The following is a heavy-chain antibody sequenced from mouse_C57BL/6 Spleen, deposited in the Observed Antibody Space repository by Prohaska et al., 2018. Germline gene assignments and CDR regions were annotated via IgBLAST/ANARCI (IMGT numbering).Heavy chain of an antibody. V-gene: IGHV1-15*01. Sequence: GAELVRPGASVTLSCKASGYTFTDYEMHWVKQTPVHGLEWIGAIDPETGGTAYNQKFKGKAILTADKSSSTAYMELRSLTSEDSAVYYCTKMVTTGGYFDYWGQVTTLTVSS. CDR3: TKMVTTGGYFDY. CDR2: IDPETGGT. D-gene: IGHD2-3*01. J-gene: IGHJ2*01. CDR1: GYTFTDYE.